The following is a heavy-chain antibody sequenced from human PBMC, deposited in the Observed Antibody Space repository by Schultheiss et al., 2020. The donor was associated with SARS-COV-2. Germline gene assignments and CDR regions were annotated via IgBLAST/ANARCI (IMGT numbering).Heavy chain of an antibody. CDR2: IYSGGST. Sequence: GESLKISCSASGFTFSSFAMNWVRQAPGKGLEWVSVIYSGGSTYYADSVKGRFTISRDNSKNTLYLQMNSLRAEDTAVYYCAREGLLGPYYYYGMDVWGQGTTVTVSS. D-gene: IGHD2/OR15-2a*01. J-gene: IGHJ6*02. CDR1: GFTFSSFA. V-gene: IGHV3-66*01. CDR3: AREGLLGPYYYYGMDV.